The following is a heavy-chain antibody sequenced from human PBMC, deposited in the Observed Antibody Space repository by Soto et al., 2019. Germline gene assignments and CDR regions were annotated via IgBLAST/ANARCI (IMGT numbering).Heavy chain of an antibody. CDR3: VRDQKYFRVNGNWFDS. V-gene: IGHV1-18*04. CDR1: GYTSAGFG. Sequence: GASVKVSGKASGYTSAGFGISGVLQSPLQGLDWMGWVSGNNGASNPAPKVQGRITMTLDTSTGVSYMALRSLRSDDTAIYYCVRDQKYFRVNGNWFDSWGQGTLVTVSS. D-gene: IGHD2-2*01. CDR2: VSGNNGAS. J-gene: IGHJ5*01.